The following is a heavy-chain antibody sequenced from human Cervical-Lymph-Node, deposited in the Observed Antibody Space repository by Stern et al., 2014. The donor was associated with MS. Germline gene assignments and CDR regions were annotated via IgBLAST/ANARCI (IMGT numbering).Heavy chain of an antibody. CDR3: ARQRYFDY. V-gene: IGHV5-51*01. J-gene: IGHJ4*02. CDR1: GYTFTSYW. Sequence: VQLVESGPEVKRPGESLKISCQASGYTFTSYWIGWVRQMPGKGLEWIAIIFPGGSDIRYSPSFQGQVTISPDKPSSTAHLQGNNLKASDAAIYYCARQRYFDYWGQGTLVTVSS. CDR2: IFPGGSDI.